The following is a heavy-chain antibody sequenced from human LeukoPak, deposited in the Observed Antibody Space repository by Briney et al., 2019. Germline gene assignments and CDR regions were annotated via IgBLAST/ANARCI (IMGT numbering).Heavy chain of an antibody. V-gene: IGHV4-39*01. D-gene: IGHD3-22*01. Sequence: SETLSLTCTVSGGAISSSSYYSGWIRQPPGKGLEWIGSIYYSGSTYYNPSLKSRVTISVDTSKNQFSLKLSSVTAADTAVYYCARHSPQTHDSSGYYYFDYWGQGTLVTVSS. CDR2: IYYSGST. CDR3: ARHSPQTHDSSGYYYFDY. J-gene: IGHJ4*02. CDR1: GGAISSSSYY.